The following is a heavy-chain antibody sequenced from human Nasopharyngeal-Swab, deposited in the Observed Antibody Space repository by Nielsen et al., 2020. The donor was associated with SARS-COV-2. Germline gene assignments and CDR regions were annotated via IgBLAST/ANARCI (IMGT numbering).Heavy chain of an antibody. CDR2: INHSGST. CDR3: ARGPDTAMVFFDY. J-gene: IGHJ4*02. CDR1: GGSFGGYY. V-gene: IGHV4-34*01. D-gene: IGHD5-18*01. Sequence: SETLSLTCAVYGGSFGGYYWSWIRQPPGKGLEWIGEINHSGSTNYNPSLKSRVTISVDTSKNQFSLKLSSVTAADTAVYYCARGPDTAMVFFDYWGQGTLVTVSS.